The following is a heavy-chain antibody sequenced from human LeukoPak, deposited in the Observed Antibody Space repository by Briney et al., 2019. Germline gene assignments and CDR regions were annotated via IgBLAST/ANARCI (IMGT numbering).Heavy chain of an antibody. V-gene: IGHV4-34*01. CDR2: INHSGGT. Sequence: SETLSLTCAVYGGSFSGYYWSWIRQPPGKGLEWIGEINHSGGTKYNPSLKSRVTISVDTSKNQFSLKLSSVTAADTAVYYCARVRIVGPTDYWGQGTLVTVSS. CDR3: ARVRIVGPTDY. CDR1: GGSFSGYY. J-gene: IGHJ4*02. D-gene: IGHD1-26*01.